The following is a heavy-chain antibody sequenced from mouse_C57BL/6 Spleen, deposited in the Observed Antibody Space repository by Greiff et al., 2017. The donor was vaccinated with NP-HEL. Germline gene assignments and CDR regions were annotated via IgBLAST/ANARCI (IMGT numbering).Heavy chain of an antibody. V-gene: IGHV5-6*02. D-gene: IGHD2-10*01. CDR3: ARHPTFYYFDY. J-gene: IGHJ2*01. Sequence: DVKLVESGGDLVKPGGSLKLSCAASGFTFSSYGMSWVRQTPDKRLEWVATISSGGSYTYYPDSVKGRFTISRDNAKNTLYLQMSSLKSEDTAMYYCARHPTFYYFDYWGQGTTLTVSS. CDR1: GFTFSSYG. CDR2: ISSGGSYT.